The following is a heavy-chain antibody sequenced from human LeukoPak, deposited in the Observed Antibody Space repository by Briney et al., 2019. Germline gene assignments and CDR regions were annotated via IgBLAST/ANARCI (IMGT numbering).Heavy chain of an antibody. CDR3: AKNQGQWLVPVDY. Sequence: GGSLRLTCAASGFTFTNYYMNWVRQAPGKGLEWVSSISTTGGSMSYADSVKGRFTISRDNSKNTLYLQMNNLRAEDTALYYCAKNQGQWLVPVDYWGQGTLVTVSS. CDR1: GFTFTNYY. V-gene: IGHV3-23*01. CDR2: ISTTGGSM. J-gene: IGHJ4*02. D-gene: IGHD6-19*01.